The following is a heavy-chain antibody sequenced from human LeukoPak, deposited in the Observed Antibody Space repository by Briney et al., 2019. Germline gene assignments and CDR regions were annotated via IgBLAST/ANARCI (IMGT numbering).Heavy chain of an antibody. J-gene: IGHJ4*02. CDR1: GFTFSSYA. V-gene: IGHV3-30-3*01. CDR2: ISYDGSNK. Sequence: GRSLGLSWAASGFTFSSYAIHWVRQAPGKGLEWVAVISYDGSNKYYADSVKGRFTISRDNSKNTLYLQMNSLRAEDTAVYYCAKDQIKGRYSYGYMIDYWGQGTLVTVSS. CDR3: AKDQIKGRYSYGYMIDY. D-gene: IGHD5-18*01.